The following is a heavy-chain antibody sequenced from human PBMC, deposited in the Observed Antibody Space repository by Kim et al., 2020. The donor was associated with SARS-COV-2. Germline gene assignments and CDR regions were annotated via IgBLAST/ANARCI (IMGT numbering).Heavy chain of an antibody. Sequence: GGSLRLSCAASGFTFSSYWMSWVRQAPGKGLEWVANIKQDGSEKYYVDSVKGRFTISRDNAKNSLYLQMNSLRAEDTAVYYCARIAVAAGDAFDIWGQGTMVTVSS. CDR2: IKQDGSEK. V-gene: IGHV3-7*01. D-gene: IGHD6-19*01. CDR3: ARIAVAAGDAFDI. CDR1: GFTFSSYW. J-gene: IGHJ3*02.